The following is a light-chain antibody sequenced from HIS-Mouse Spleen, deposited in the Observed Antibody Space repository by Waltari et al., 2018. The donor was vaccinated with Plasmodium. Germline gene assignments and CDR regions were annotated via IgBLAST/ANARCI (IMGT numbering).Light chain of an antibody. J-gene: IGLJ2*01. V-gene: IGLV3-21*02. CDR2: GDS. CDR1: NIGSKS. CDR3: QVWDSSSDHPV. Sequence: SYVLTQPPSVSVAPGQTARITCGGNNIGSKSVHWYQQKPGQAPVLVVYGDSDRPSGIPERFSCSNSGNTATLTISRVEAGDEADYYCQVWDSSSDHPVFGGGTKLTVL.